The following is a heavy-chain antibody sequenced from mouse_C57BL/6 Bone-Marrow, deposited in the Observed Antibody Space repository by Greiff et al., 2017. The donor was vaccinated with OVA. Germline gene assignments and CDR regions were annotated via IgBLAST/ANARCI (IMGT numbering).Heavy chain of an antibody. J-gene: IGHJ4*01. D-gene: IGHD1-1*02. CDR3: TLWAMDY. CDR2: ISSGGSYT. V-gene: IGHV5-6*02. Sequence: DVKLVESGGDLVKPGGSLKLSCAASGFTFSSYGMSWVRQTPDKRLEWVATISSGGSYTYYPDSVKGRFTISRDNAKNTLYLQMSSLKSEDTAMYYCTLWAMDYWGQGTSVTVSS. CDR1: GFTFSSYG.